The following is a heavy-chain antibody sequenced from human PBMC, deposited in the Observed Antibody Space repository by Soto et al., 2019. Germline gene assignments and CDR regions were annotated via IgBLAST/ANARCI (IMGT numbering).Heavy chain of an antibody. CDR3: AFSARRDIVVVPAARPYDYYGMDV. Sequence: QVQLVESGGGVVQPGRSLRLSCAASGFTFSSYGMHWVRQAPGKGLEWVAVIWYDGSNKYYADSVKGRFTISRDNSKNTLNLKMNSLRAEATAVYYCAFSARRDIVVVPAARPYDYYGMDVWGQGTTVTVSS. D-gene: IGHD2-2*01. J-gene: IGHJ6*02. CDR1: GFTFSSYG. CDR2: IWYDGSNK. V-gene: IGHV3-33*01.